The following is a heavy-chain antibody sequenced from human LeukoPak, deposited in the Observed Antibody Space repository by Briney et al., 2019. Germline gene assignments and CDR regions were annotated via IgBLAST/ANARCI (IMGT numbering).Heavy chain of an antibody. CDR3: VRNGDYSADY. V-gene: IGHV4-4*02. J-gene: IGHJ4*02. CDR1: GVSISTGYW. D-gene: IGHD4-17*01. Sequence: SETLSLTCAVSGVSISTGYWWSWVRQPPGERLEWIGEIHHSGSAAYNPSLKSRVIISVDKSKNQFSLNLNSVTAADTAVYYCVRNGDYSADYWGQGTLVTVSS. CDR2: IHHSGSA.